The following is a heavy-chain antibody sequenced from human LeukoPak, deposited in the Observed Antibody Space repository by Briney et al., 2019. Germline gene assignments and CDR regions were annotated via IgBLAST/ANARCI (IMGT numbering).Heavy chain of an antibody. CDR1: GGSISSSNYY. V-gene: IGHV4-39*07. CDR3: ARKESGGVVIRYYYMDV. J-gene: IGHJ6*03. Sequence: TSETLSLTCTVSGGSISSSNYYWGWIRQPPGKGLEWIGSIYYSGSIYYNPSLKSRVTISVDTSKNQFSLKLSSVTAADMAVYYCARKESGGVVIRYYYMDVWGKGTTVTVSS. D-gene: IGHD3-3*01. CDR2: IYYSGSI.